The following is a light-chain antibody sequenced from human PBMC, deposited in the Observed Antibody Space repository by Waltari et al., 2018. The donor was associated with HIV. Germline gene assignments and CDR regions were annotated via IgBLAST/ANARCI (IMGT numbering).Light chain of an antibody. CDR1: RSHIGAIYD. J-gene: IGLJ2*01. CDR3: QTFDTSLSGFVV. V-gene: IGLV1-40*01. Sequence: QSVPTQPPSVSGAPGQRVTISCTGIRSHIGAIYDVHWYQQLPGAAPKLLTYDTNTRPSGVPDRFSGSKSGTSASLAIAGLQADDEAVYYCQTFDTSLSGFVVFGGGTKLTVL. CDR2: DTN.